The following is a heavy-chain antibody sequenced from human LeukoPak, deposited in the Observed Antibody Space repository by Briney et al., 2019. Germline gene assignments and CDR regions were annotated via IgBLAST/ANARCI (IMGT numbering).Heavy chain of an antibody. CDR1: GGTFSSYA. V-gene: IGHV1-69*13. CDR3: ARPYYYDSSGYRNWYFDL. CDR2: IIPIFGTA. J-gene: IGHJ2*01. D-gene: IGHD3-22*01. Sequence: SVKVSCKASGGTFSSYAISWVRQAPGQGLEWMGGIIPIFGTANYAQKFQGGVTITADESTSTVYMELSSLRSEDTAVYYCARPYYYDSSGYRNWYFDLWGRGTLVTVSS.